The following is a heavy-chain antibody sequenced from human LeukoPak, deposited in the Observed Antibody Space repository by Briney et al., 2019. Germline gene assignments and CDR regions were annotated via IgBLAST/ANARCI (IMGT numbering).Heavy chain of an antibody. Sequence: GGSLRLSCVVSGFTFRDYSMIWVRQAPGKGLQWVANMKKDGSETKYGDFVKGRFTISRDNAKNSLYLQMNSLRAEDTAVYYCGRHRSGSGTYFIDYWGQGTLVSVPS. CDR2: MKKDGSET. CDR1: GFTFRDYS. V-gene: IGHV3-7*01. CDR3: GRHRSGSGTYFIDY. D-gene: IGHD3-10*01. J-gene: IGHJ4*02.